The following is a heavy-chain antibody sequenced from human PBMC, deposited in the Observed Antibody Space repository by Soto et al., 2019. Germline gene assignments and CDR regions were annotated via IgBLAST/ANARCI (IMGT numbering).Heavy chain of an antibody. CDR2: ISAYNGNT. D-gene: IGHD2-15*01. CDR3: ARSPGQYCSGGSCYFDY. V-gene: IGHV1-18*01. J-gene: IGHJ4*02. Sequence: GASVKVSCKASGYTFTSYGISWVRQAPGQGLEWMGWISAYNGNTNYAQKLQGRVTMTTDTSTSTAYMELRSLRSDDTAVYYCARSPGQYCSGGSCYFDYWGQGTLVTVSS. CDR1: GYTFTSYG.